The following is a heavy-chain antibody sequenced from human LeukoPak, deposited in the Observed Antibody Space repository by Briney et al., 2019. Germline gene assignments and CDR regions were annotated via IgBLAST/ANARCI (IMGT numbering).Heavy chain of an antibody. D-gene: IGHD3-22*01. CDR3: TTRDTYYDSSGYHPPHYYYMDV. V-gene: IGHV3-15*01. CDR1: GFTFSNAW. CDR2: IKSKTDGGTT. Sequence: GGSLRLSCAASGFTFSNAWMSWVRQAPGKGLEWVGRIKSKTDGGTTDYAAPVKGRFTISRDDSKNTLYLQMNSLKTEDTAVYYCTTRDTYYDSSGYHPPHYYYMDVWGKGTTVTISS. J-gene: IGHJ6*03.